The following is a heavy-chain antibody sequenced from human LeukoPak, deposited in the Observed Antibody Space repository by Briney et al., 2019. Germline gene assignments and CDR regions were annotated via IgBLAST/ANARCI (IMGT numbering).Heavy chain of an antibody. CDR3: MIAVAGTGGAFDI. J-gene: IGHJ3*02. D-gene: IGHD6-19*01. CDR2: VTASGGST. Sequence: GGSLRLSCAASGFTFSSYGMSWVRQAPGKGLEWVSAVTASGGSTYYADSVKGRFTISRDNSKNTLYMQMNSLRAEDTAVYYCMIAVAGTGGAFDIWGQGTMVTVSS. V-gene: IGHV3-23*01. CDR1: GFTFSSYG.